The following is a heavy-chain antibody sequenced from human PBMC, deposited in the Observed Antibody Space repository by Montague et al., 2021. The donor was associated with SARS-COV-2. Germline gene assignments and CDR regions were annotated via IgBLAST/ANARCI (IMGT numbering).Heavy chain of an antibody. D-gene: IGHD3-9*01. CDR3: ARLGDNLAGYYDGFDP. CDR1: GGSISSSSYY. Sequence: SETLSLTCTVSGGSISSSSYYWGWIRQPPGRGLEWIGSIYYGGSTYYNPSLKSRVTISVDSSKNQFSLKLSSVAAADTAVYYCARLGDNLAGYYDGFDPWGQGTLVTVSS. J-gene: IGHJ5*02. V-gene: IGHV4-39*01. CDR2: IYYGGST.